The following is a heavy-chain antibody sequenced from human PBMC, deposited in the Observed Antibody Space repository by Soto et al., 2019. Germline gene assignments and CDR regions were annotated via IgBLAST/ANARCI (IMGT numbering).Heavy chain of an antibody. CDR1: GYRFTSYW. CDR3: ARRDKSGYFNWFDP. Sequence: GESLKISCRTSGYRFTSYWIAWVRQMPGKGLEWMGIIFPSDSDTRYSPSFQGQVTISADRSTSTVFLQWASLKASDTAVYFCARRDKSGYFNWFDPWGQGTLVTVSS. J-gene: IGHJ5*02. D-gene: IGHD3-22*01. CDR2: IFPSDSDT. V-gene: IGHV5-51*01.